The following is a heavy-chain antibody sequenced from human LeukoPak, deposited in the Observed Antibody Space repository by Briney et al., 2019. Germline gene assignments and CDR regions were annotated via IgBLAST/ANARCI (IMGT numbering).Heavy chain of an antibody. CDR1: GYTFTGYY. V-gene: IGHV1-2*02. J-gene: IGHJ5*02. D-gene: IGHD3-3*01. CDR2: INPNSGGT. CDR3: ARDPVRFLEWLPNNWFDP. Sequence: ASVKVSCKASGYTFTGYYMHWVRQAPGQGLEWMGWINPNSGGTNYAQKFQGRVTMTRDTSISTAYMELSRLRSDDTAVYYCARDPVRFLEWLPNNWFDPWGQGTLVTVSS.